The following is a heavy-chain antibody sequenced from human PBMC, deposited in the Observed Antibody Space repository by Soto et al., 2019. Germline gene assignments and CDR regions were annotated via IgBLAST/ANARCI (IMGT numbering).Heavy chain of an antibody. CDR1: GFTFSSYA. Sequence: ESGGGVVQPGRSLRLSCAASGFTFSSYAMHWVRQAPGKGLEWVAVISYDGSNKYYADSVKGRFTISRDNSKNTLYLQMNSLRAEDTAVYYCARDTIIAAAGTPFYYYGMDVWGQGTTVTVSS. V-gene: IGHV3-30-3*01. D-gene: IGHD6-13*01. CDR3: ARDTIIAAAGTPFYYYGMDV. CDR2: ISYDGSNK. J-gene: IGHJ6*02.